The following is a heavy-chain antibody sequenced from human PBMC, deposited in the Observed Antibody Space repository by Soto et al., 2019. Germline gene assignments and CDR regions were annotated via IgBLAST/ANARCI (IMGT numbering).Heavy chain of an antibody. CDR1: GGSISSYY. J-gene: IGHJ4*02. CDR2: IYYSGST. V-gene: IGHV4-59*08. Sequence: LSLTCTVSGGSISSYYWSWIRQPPGKGLEWIGYIYYSGSTNYNPSLKSRVTISVDTSKNQFSLKLSSVTAADTAVYYCARQRGGYCSGGSCSPNFDYWGQGTLVTVSS. CDR3: ARQRGGYCSGGSCSPNFDY. D-gene: IGHD2-15*01.